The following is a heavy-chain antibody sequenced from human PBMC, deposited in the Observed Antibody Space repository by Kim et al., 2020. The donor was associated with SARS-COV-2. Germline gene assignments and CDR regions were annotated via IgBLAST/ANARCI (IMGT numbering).Heavy chain of an antibody. CDR1: GGSISSGGYY. CDR2: IYYSGST. D-gene: IGHD3-22*01. J-gene: IGHJ4*02. CDR3: ARAPGLGTMIVVVTHFDD. V-gene: IGHV4-31*03. Sequence: SETLSLTCTVSGGSISSGGYYWSWIRQHPGKGLEWIGYIYYSGSTYYNPSLKSRVTISVDTSKNQFSLKLSSVTAADTAVYYCARAPGLGTMIVVVTHFDDWGQGTLVTVSS.